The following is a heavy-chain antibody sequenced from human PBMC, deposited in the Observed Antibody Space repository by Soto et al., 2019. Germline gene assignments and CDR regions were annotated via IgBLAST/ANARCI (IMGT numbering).Heavy chain of an antibody. CDR2: IYHSGST. CDR1: GGSISSAGYS. CDR3: ARSTVVVPAAIIWFAP. Sequence: SWTLYLTSAGSGGSISSAGYSWSWIRQPPGKGLEWIWYIYHSGSTYYNPSLKSRVTISVDRSKNQFSLKLSSVTAADTAVYYCARSTVVVPAAIIWFAPWGKGTLVPVSS. V-gene: IGHV4-30-2*01. J-gene: IGHJ5*02. D-gene: IGHD2-2*02.